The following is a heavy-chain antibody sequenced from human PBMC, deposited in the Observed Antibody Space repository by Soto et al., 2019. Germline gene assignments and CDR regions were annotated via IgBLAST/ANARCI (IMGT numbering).Heavy chain of an antibody. CDR1: GFTCSSYD. Sequence: PGGSLRLSCAASGFTCSSYDMSWVRQAPGKGLEWVSTILVGGSTHYPDSVQGRFNISRDNSKNTLYLQMNSLRAEDTAVYFCAIPSGLTVTGPDYWGQGTLVTVSS. V-gene: IGHV3-23*01. CDR3: AIPSGLTVTGPDY. CDR2: ILVGGST. J-gene: IGHJ4*02. D-gene: IGHD6-19*01.